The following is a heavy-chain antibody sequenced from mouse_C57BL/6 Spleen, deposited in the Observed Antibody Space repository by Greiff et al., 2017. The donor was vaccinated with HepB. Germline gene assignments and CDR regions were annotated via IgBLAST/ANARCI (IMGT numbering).Heavy chain of an antibody. D-gene: IGHD2-1*01. CDR1: GFTFTDYY. V-gene: IGHV7-3*01. J-gene: IGHJ1*03. CDR2: IRNKANGYTT. CDR3: ASYGNYWYLDV. Sequence: EVQLVESGGGLVQPGGSLSLSCAASGFTFTDYYMSWVRQPPGTALEWLGFIRNKANGYTTEYSATVKGRFIIARDNSQSILYLQMNALGAEDGASLFCASYGNYWYLDVWGKGTTVTVSS.